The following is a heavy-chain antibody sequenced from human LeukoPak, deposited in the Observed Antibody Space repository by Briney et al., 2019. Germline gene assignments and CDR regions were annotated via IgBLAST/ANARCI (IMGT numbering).Heavy chain of an antibody. J-gene: IGHJ4*02. V-gene: IGHV3-21*01. Sequence: TGGSLRLSCAASGSIFSSYSMNWVRQAPGKGLEWVSSISATGNYIYYADSVKGRFTISRDNAKNSLYLQMNSLRAEDTAVYYCAREGEIGYDLSDYWGQGTLVTVSS. CDR1: GSIFSSYS. CDR3: AREGEIGYDLSDY. D-gene: IGHD5-12*01. CDR2: ISATGNYI.